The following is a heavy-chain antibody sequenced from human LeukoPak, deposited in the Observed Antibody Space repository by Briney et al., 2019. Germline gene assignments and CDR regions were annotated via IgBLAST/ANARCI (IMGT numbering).Heavy chain of an antibody. D-gene: IGHD4-17*01. Sequence: ASVKVSCKASNYTFSDYDVTWVRQAPGQGLEWMGWVSKYTGNADYAPKFQGRVSMTTDTSTRTAYMKLRSLRPDDAAVHFCAREDDRSFGAYDCWGQGTLVTVS. CDR1: NYTFSDYD. CDR3: AREDDRSFGAYDC. J-gene: IGHJ4*02. V-gene: IGHV1-18*01. CDR2: VSKYTGNA.